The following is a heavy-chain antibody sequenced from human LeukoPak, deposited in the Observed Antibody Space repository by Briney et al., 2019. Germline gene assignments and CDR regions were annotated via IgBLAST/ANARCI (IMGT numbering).Heavy chain of an antibody. D-gene: IGHD4-23*01. V-gene: IGHV3-48*04. CDR2: ISSSSSTI. J-gene: IGHJ4*02. Sequence: PGGSLRLSCAASGFTFSSYSMNWVRQAPGKGLEWVSYISSSSSTIYYADSVKGRFTISRDNAKNSLYLQMNSLRAEDTAVYYCARDSDYGGKGGYFDYWGQGTLVTVSS. CDR3: ARDSDYGGKGGYFDY. CDR1: GFTFSSYS.